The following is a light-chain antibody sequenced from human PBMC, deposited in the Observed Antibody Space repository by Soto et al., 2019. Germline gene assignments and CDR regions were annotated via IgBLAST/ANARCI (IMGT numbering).Light chain of an antibody. CDR3: SSYASSSSYV. V-gene: IGLV2-14*01. Sequence: QSALTQPASVSGSPVQSITISCTGTSSGVGGYNHVSLDQIHPGKAPKLIIYEVTSRPSGVSYRFSGSKSGNSAFLTISGLQAEDEADYYCSSYASSSSYVFGGGTKVTVL. CDR2: EVT. J-gene: IGLJ1*01. CDR1: SSGVGGYNH.